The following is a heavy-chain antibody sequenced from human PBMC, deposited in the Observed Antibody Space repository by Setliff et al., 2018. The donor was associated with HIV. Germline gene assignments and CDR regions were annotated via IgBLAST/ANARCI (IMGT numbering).Heavy chain of an antibody. J-gene: IGHJ6*02. D-gene: IGHD5-18*01. CDR2: ISGSGGST. Sequence: LRLSCAASGFTFSSYAMSWVRQAQGKGLEWVSAISGSGGSTYYADSVTGRFTISRDNSKNTLYLQMNSLRAEDTAVYYCAKEMTRETIQLRSSYYYYGMDVWGQGTTVTVSS. V-gene: IGHV3-23*01. CDR3: AKEMTRETIQLRSSYYYYGMDV. CDR1: GFTFSSYA.